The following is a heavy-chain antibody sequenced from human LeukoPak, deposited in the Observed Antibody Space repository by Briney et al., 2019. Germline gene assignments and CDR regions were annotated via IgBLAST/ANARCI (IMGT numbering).Heavy chain of an antibody. CDR2: ISGSGGST. CDR3: AREGGITVFGVAQPGGAFDI. J-gene: IGHJ3*02. Sequence: GGSLRLSCAASGFTFSSYAMSWVRQAPGKGLEWVSTISGSGGSTYYADSVKGRFTISRDNSKNTLYLQMNSLRAEDTAVYYCAREGGITVFGVAQPGGAFDIWGQGTMVTVSS. CDR1: GFTFSSYA. V-gene: IGHV3-23*01. D-gene: IGHD3-3*01.